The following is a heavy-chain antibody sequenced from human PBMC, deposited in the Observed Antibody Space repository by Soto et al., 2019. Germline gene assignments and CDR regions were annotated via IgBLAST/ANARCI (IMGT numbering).Heavy chain of an antibody. D-gene: IGHD2-21*02. CDR1: GFTVSSNY. J-gene: IGHJ3*02. CDR3: ARSRGVTGHDALEI. Sequence: GSLRLSCAASGFTVSSNYMSWVRQAPGKGLEWVSVIYSGGSTYYADSVKGRFTISRDNSKNTLYLQMNSLRAEDTAVYYCARSRGVTGHDALEIWGQGTMVTVSS. V-gene: IGHV3-53*01. CDR2: IYSGGST.